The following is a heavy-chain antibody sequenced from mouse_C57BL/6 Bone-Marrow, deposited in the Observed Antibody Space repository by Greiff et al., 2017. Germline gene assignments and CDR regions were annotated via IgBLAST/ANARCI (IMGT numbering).Heavy chain of an antibody. J-gene: IGHJ1*03. CDR1: GYTFTDYE. CDR3: TRIWKFTTVVARYFDV. Sequence: QVQLQQSGAELVRPGASVTLSCKASGYTFTDYEMHWVKQTPVHGLEWIGAIDPETGGTAYNQKFKGKAILTADKSSSTAYMELRSLTSEDSAVYYCTRIWKFTTVVARYFDVWGTGTTVTVSS. D-gene: IGHD1-1*01. CDR2: IDPETGGT. V-gene: IGHV1-15*01.